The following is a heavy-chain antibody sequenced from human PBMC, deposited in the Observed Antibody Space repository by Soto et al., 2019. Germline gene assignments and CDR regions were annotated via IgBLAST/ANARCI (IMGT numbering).Heavy chain of an antibody. CDR3: ARVSASGWHVNGRDYFDS. CDR1: GVTFSNYY. D-gene: IGHD6-19*01. J-gene: IGHJ4*02. CDR2: ISSREVTV. V-gene: IGHV3-11*01. Sequence: GSLGLSCAASGVTFSNYYMTWIRQAPGKGLECLSYISSREVTVYYADSVKGRFTISRDNTKNSLYLQMTTLRDEDTAVYYCARVSASGWHVNGRDYFDSWGQGTLVTVSS.